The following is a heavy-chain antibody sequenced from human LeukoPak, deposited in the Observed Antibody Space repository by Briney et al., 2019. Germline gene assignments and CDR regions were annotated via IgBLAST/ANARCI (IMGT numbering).Heavy chain of an antibody. CDR2: INPSGGST. Sequence: GASVKVSCKASGYTFTSYYMHWVRQAPGQGLEWVGIINPSGGSTIYAQKFQGRVSLTRDTSTSTVYMELSSLRSDDTAVYYCARSGTQRYYYYMDVWGKGTTVTVSS. CDR1: GYTFTSYY. CDR3: ARSGTQRYYYYMDV. V-gene: IGHV1-46*01. J-gene: IGHJ6*03. D-gene: IGHD1-26*01.